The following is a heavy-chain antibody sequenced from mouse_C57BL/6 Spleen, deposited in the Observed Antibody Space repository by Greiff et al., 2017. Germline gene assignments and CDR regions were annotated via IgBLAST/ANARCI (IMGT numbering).Heavy chain of an antibody. J-gene: IGHJ4*01. CDR3: ARHYDPGYAMDY. V-gene: IGHV5-12*01. CDR1: GFTFSDYY. D-gene: IGHD2-12*01. Sequence: EVKLVESGGGLVQPGGSLKLSCAASGFTFSDYYMYWVRQTPEKRLEWVAYISNGGGSTYYPDTVKGRFTISRDNAKNTLYLQMSRLKSEDTAVYYCARHYDPGYAMDYWGQGTSVTVSS. CDR2: ISNGGGST.